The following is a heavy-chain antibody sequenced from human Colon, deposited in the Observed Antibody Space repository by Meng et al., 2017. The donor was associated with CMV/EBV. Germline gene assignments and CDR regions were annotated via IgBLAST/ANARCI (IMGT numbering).Heavy chain of an antibody. CDR2: ITPILGVA. Sequence: SCKVSGGAFGSFTINWVRQAPGQGLEWMGGITPILGVANSAQKLQGRVTITADKRTDTAYMELTRLKSEDTGVYYCARGGGGTGIDYWGRGTLVTVSS. CDR3: ARGGGGTGIDY. CDR1: GGAFGSFT. D-gene: IGHD3-16*01. V-gene: IGHV1-69*10. J-gene: IGHJ4*02.